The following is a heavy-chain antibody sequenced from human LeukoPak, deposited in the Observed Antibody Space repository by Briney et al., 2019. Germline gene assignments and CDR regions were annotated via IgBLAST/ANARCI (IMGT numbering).Heavy chain of an antibody. D-gene: IGHD5-12*01. V-gene: IGHV3-7*03. Sequence: PGGSLRLSCVAPGFTLSRHWMTSVRQAPAKGLERVANIKHDGSENYYVGSLKGRFTISRDNAKNPLYLQMNSLRADDTAFYYCARDLGLPNTWGQGTLVTVSS. CDR3: ARDLGLPNT. CDR2: IKHDGSEN. J-gene: IGHJ5*02. CDR1: GFTLSRHW.